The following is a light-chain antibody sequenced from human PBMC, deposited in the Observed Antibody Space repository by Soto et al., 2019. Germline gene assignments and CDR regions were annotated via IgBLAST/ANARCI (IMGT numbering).Light chain of an antibody. CDR2: DVN. V-gene: IGLV2-14*03. J-gene: IGLJ1*01. CDR1: SSDVGGYNY. CDR3: SSYTRRSTRV. Sequence: QSALTQPASVSGSPGQSITISCTGTSSDVGGYNYVSWYQHHPGKAPKLMIYDVNNRPSGVSNRFSGSKSGNTASLTISGRQAEDEADYYCSSYTRRSTRVFGTGTKVTVL.